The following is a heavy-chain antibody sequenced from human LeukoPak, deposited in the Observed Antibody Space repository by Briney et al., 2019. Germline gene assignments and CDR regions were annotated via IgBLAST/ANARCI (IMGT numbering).Heavy chain of an antibody. D-gene: IGHD4-23*01. CDR1: GFTFSSYW. Sequence: PGGSLRLSCAVSGFTFSSYWMHWVRQAPGKGLVWVSRIDRDGSRINYADSVKGRITISRDNGKNTLFLQMNSLRAGDAAVYYCVRGNDYGGPHYWGQGTLVTVSS. CDR3: VRGNDYGGPHY. J-gene: IGHJ4*02. V-gene: IGHV3-74*01. CDR2: IDRDGSRI.